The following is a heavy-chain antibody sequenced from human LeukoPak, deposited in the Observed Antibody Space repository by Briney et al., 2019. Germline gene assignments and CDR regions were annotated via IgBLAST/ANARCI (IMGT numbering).Heavy chain of an antibody. CDR2: ISVRSNYI. CDR1: GYTFSRFS. V-gene: IGHV3-21*01. CDR3: VRLRRNYDSSGYYYYYDY. D-gene: IGHD3-22*01. J-gene: IGHJ4*02. Sequence: GGSLRLSCVASGYTFSRFSINWVRQAPGKGLEWVSSISVRSNYIYYADSVRGRFSISRDDARNSLYLQMDSLRGDDTAVYYCVRLRRNYDSSGYYYYYDYWGQGTLVTVSS.